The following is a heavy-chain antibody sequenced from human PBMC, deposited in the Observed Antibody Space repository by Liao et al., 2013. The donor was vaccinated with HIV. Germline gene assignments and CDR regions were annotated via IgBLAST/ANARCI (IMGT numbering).Heavy chain of an antibody. CDR1: GGSISSYY. CDR3: ARDSSFLTPFPNPQYNWFDP. Sequence: QVQLQESGPGLVKPSETLSLTCTVSGGSISSYYWSWIRQPAGKGLEWIGRIYTSGSTNYNPSLKSRVTMSVDTSKNQFSLKLSSVTAADTAVYYCARDSSFLTPFPNPQYNWFDPWGQGTLVTVSS. V-gene: IGHV4-4*07. D-gene: IGHD4-23*01. J-gene: IGHJ5*02. CDR2: IYTSGST.